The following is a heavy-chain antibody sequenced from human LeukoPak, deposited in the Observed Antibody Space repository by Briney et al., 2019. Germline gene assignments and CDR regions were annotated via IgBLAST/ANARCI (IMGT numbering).Heavy chain of an antibody. D-gene: IGHD3-10*01. Sequence: GGSLRLSCAASGFTFSSYSMNWVRQAPGKGLEWISCISSSRSYIYYADSVKGRFTISRDNAKNSLYLQMNSLRAEDTAVYYCARDGLNTMVRGKIHYNYMDVWGKGTTVSISS. J-gene: IGHJ6*03. CDR2: ISSSRSYI. V-gene: IGHV3-21*01. CDR1: GFTFSSYS. CDR3: ARDGLNTMVRGKIHYNYMDV.